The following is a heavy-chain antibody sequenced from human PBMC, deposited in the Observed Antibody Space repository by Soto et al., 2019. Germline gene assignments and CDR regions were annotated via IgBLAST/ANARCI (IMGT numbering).Heavy chain of an antibody. Sequence: QVQLQQWGAGLLKPSETLSLTCAVYGGSFSGYYWSWIRQPPGKGLEWIGEINHSGSTNYNPSLKSRVTIAVYTSKNQFSLKLSSVTAADTAVYYCARGPPTIFGVVTILFDYWGQGTLVTVSS. CDR3: ARGPPTIFGVVTILFDY. CDR2: INHSGST. CDR1: GGSFSGYY. D-gene: IGHD3-3*01. V-gene: IGHV4-34*01. J-gene: IGHJ4*02.